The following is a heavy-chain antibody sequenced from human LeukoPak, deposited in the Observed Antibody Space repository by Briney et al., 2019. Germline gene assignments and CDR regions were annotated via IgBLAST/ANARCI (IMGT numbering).Heavy chain of an antibody. Sequence: GASVKVSCKVSGYTLTELSMHWVRQAPGKGLEWMGGFDPEDGETIYAQKFQGRVTMTEDTSTDTAYMELSSLRSEDTAVYYCATAWSSGSYPVYNWFDPWGQGTLVTVSS. J-gene: IGHJ5*02. CDR3: ATAWSSGSYPVYNWFDP. CDR2: FDPEDGET. V-gene: IGHV1-24*01. D-gene: IGHD3-10*01. CDR1: GYTLTELS.